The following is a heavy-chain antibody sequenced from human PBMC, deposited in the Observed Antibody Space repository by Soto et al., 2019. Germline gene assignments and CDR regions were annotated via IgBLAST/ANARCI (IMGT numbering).Heavy chain of an antibody. V-gene: IGHV6-1*01. CDR1: GDSVSSNSAA. CDR2: TYYRSKGYN. D-gene: IGHD4-4*01. J-gene: IGHJ6*02. Sequence: SPTLSLTCAISGDSVSSNSAAWNWIRQSPSRGLEWLGSTYYRSKGYNDYAVSVKTRITTHPNTSKNQFSLQLNSVTPEDTAVYYCARAHSNYGANYYYYGMDVWGQGTTVTVSS. CDR3: ARAHSNYGANYYYYGMDV.